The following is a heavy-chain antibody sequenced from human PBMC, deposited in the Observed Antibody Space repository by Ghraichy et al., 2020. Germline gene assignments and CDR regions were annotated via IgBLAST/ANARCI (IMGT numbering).Heavy chain of an antibody. J-gene: IGHJ5*02. D-gene: IGHD3-10*01. CDR3: ARQARRGFGELFDP. CDR1: GGSISSSSYY. Sequence: SQTLSLTCTVSGGSISSSSYYWGWIRQPPGKGLEWIGSIYYSGSTYYNPSLKSRVTISVDTSKNQFSLKLSSVTAADTAVYYCARQARRGFGELFDPWGQGTLVTVSS. CDR2: IYYSGST. V-gene: IGHV4-39*01.